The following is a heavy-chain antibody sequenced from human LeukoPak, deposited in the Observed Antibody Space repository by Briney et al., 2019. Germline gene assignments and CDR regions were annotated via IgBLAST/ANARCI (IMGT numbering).Heavy chain of an antibody. CDR3: ATDNYGCDY. D-gene: IGHD3-10*01. CDR2: ISYDGNNI. J-gene: IGHJ4*02. CDR1: GFIFSNYQ. Sequence: GGSLRLSCAASGFIFSNYQMHWVRQAPGKGLEGVALISYDGNNIQYADSVKGRFTIARDNSKNTLYLHMNSLRTEDKAVYFCATDNYGCDYWGQGTLVTVSS. V-gene: IGHV3-30*04.